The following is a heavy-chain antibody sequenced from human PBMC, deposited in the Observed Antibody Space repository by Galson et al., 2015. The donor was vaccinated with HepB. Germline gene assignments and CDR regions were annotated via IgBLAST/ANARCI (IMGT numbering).Heavy chain of an antibody. V-gene: IGHV3-73*01. CDR1: GFTFSGSA. D-gene: IGHD2-21*01. CDR3: TRHSWGGDFHDAFDI. CDR2: IRSKANSCAT. J-gene: IGHJ3*02. Sequence: SLRLSCAASGFTFSGSAMHWVRQASGKGLEWVGRIRSKANSCATAYAASVKGRFTISRDDSKNTAYLQMNSLKTEDTAVYYCTRHSWGGDFHDAFDIWGQGTMVTVSS.